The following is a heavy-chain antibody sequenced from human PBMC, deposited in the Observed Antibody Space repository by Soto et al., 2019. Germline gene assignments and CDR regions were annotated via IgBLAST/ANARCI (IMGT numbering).Heavy chain of an antibody. CDR1: GFSFSSFA. CDR2: ISGSADST. J-gene: IGHJ6*02. Sequence: EVQFLESGGGFIHPGGSLRLSCAASGFSFSSFAMKWVRQAPGKGLEWVSIISGSADSTFYADSVKSRFTISRDNSKSTLYLQINSLGAEDTAVYYCAKERGAMIYAISVYGMDVWGQGTTVTVSS. D-gene: IGHD2-8*01. V-gene: IGHV3-23*01. CDR3: AKERGAMIYAISVYGMDV.